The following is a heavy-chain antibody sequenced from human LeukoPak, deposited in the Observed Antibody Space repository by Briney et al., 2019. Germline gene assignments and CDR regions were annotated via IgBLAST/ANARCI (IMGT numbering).Heavy chain of an antibody. Sequence: SETLSLTCTVSGGSISSSSYYWGWIRQPPGKGLEWIGSIYHTGGTYYKPSLKSRVTLSVDTSKNQFSLKLNSVTAADTAVYYCARAAGGIGYNLDYWGQGTLVTVSS. CDR3: ARAAGGIGYNLDY. J-gene: IGHJ4*02. V-gene: IGHV4-39*07. CDR1: GGSISSSSYY. CDR2: IYHTGGT. D-gene: IGHD5-24*01.